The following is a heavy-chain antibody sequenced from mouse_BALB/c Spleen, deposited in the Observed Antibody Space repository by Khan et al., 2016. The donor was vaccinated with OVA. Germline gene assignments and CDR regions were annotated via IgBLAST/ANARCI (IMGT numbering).Heavy chain of an antibody. Sequence: QVQLKESGPGLVQPSQSLSITCTVSGFSLTNYGVHWVRQSPGKGLEWLGMIWSGGSTDYNATFISRLSISKDNSKSQVFFKMNSRQVNDTAIYYCARNRNGYFDYWGQGTTLTVSS. CDR2: IWSGGST. J-gene: IGHJ2*01. V-gene: IGHV2-2*02. CDR3: ARNRNGYFDY. D-gene: IGHD1-1*02. CDR1: GFSLTNYG.